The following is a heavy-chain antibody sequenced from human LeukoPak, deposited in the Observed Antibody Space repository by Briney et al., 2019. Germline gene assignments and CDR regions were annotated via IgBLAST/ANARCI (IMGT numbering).Heavy chain of an antibody. CDR1: GGSISSSSYY. Sequence: SQTLSLTCAVSGGSISSSSYYWGWIRQPPGKGLEWIGSIYYSGSTYYNPSLKSRVTISVDTSKNQFSLKLSSVIAADTAVYYCAGVQDYYDSSGYFYWGQGTLVTVSS. CDR3: AGVQDYYDSSGYFY. J-gene: IGHJ4*02. D-gene: IGHD3-22*01. CDR2: IYYSGST. V-gene: IGHV4-39*01.